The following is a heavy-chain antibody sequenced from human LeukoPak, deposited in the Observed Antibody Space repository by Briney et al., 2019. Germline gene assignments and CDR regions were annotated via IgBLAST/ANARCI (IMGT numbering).Heavy chain of an antibody. CDR2: IRNKASNYAT. CDR1: GFTFSDSA. Sequence: GGSLRLSCATSGFTFSDSAMHWVRQASGKGLEWVGRIRNKASNYATAYAASVKGRFTISRDDSKKPAFLQMNNLRIEDTAVYYCIRYYYDSSGYSVDYWGRGTLVTVSS. D-gene: IGHD3-22*01. J-gene: IGHJ4*02. V-gene: IGHV3-73*01. CDR3: IRYYYDSSGYSVDY.